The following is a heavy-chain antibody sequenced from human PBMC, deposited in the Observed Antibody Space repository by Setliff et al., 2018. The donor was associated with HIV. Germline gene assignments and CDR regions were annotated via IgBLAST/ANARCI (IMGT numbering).Heavy chain of an antibody. V-gene: IGHV1-18*01. D-gene: IGHD6-19*01. J-gene: IGHJ6*02. CDR2: ISPNFGHT. Sequence: ASVKVSCKASGYTFTTYGISWVRQAPGHGLEWMGWISPNFGHTKYAQKFLDRATMTVDTATSRVYMELRSLRSDDTAVYFCARLGSGWSDSYYYAMDIWGQGTTVTVSS. CDR1: GYTFTTYG. CDR3: ARLGSGWSDSYYYAMDI.